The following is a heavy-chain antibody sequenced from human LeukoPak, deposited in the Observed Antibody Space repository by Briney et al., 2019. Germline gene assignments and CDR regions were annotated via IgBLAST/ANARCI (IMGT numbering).Heavy chain of an antibody. D-gene: IGHD6-19*01. CDR3: ATQSSGCPYH. Sequence: GGSLRLSCAASGFTFSSYWMHWVRQAPGKGLVWVSRINSDGSSTTYVDSVEGRFTISRDNAKNTLYLQMNSLRAEDTAVYYCATQSSGCPYHWGQGTLVTVSS. CDR2: INSDGSST. CDR1: GFTFSSYW. J-gene: IGHJ5*02. V-gene: IGHV3-74*01.